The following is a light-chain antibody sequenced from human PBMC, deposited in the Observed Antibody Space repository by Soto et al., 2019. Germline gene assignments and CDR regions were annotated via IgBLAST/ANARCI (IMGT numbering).Light chain of an antibody. Sequence: EIVLTQSPATLSLSPGERATLSCRASHSVSNALAWYQQKPGQAPRLLISDVFNRATGIPARFSGSGFGTDLTLTISSLEPEDFAVYYCQQRSTWPSTFGQGTKLDIK. J-gene: IGKJ2*02. CDR3: QQRSTWPST. CDR1: HSVSNA. CDR2: DVF. V-gene: IGKV3-11*01.